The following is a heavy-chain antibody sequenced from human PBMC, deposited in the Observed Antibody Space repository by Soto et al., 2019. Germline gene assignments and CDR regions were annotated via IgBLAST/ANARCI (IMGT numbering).Heavy chain of an antibody. CDR1: GGTFSSYA. V-gene: IGHV1-69*01. Sequence: QVQLVQSGAEVKKPGSSVKVSCKASGGTFSSYAISWVRQAPGQGLEWMGGIIPLFGTANYAQKFQGRVTITADESTSTAYMELSSLRSEDTAVYYCARDSPVDTAMVIRYYYYGMDVWGQGTTVTVSS. CDR3: ARDSPVDTAMVIRYYYYGMDV. J-gene: IGHJ6*02. CDR2: IIPLFGTA. D-gene: IGHD5-18*01.